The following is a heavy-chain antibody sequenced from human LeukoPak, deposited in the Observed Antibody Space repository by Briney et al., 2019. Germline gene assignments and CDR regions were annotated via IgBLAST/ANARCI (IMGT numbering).Heavy chain of an antibody. Sequence: ASVKVSCKASGYTFTGYYMHWVRQAPGQGLEWMGWINPNSGGTNYAQKFQGRVTMTRDTSISTAYMELSRLRSDDTAVYYRARDGIRYCSGGSCQRWFDPWGQGTLVTVSS. CDR3: ARDGIRYCSGGSCQRWFDP. CDR2: INPNSGGT. CDR1: GYTFTGYY. D-gene: IGHD2-15*01. J-gene: IGHJ5*02. V-gene: IGHV1-2*02.